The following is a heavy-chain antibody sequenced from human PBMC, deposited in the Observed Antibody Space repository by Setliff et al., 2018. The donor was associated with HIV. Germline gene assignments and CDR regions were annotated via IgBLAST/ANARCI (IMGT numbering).Heavy chain of an antibody. CDR1: GFTFSSYA. V-gene: IGHV3-30*04. D-gene: IGHD4-4*01. CDR2: ISNDGSNK. J-gene: IGHJ4*02. CDR3: ARVSRVRAHHDYSNYKGY. Sequence: PGGSLRLSCAASGFTFSSYALHWVRQAPGKGLEWVAVISNDGSNKYYADSVKGRFTISRDNAKNSLYLQMNSLRAEDTAVYYCARVSRVRAHHDYSNYKGYWGQGTLVTVSS.